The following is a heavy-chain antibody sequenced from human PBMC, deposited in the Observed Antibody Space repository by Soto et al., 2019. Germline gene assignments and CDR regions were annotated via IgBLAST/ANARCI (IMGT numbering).Heavy chain of an antibody. V-gene: IGHV3-11*01. J-gene: IGHJ4*02. CDR2: ISSSSGTI. D-gene: IGHD6-13*01. CDR3: ARGTYRSKTDFDY. CDR1: GFTFSDYY. Sequence: QVQLVGSGGGLVKPGGSLRLSCAASGFTFSDYYMTWIRQGPGSGLEWVSYISSSSGTISYANSVKGRFIISRDNAQNSLYLQMTSLRAEDTAVYYCARGTYRSKTDFDYWGQGTLVTVSS.